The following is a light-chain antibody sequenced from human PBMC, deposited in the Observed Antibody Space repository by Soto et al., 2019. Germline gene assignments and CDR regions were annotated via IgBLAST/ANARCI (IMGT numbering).Light chain of an antibody. CDR1: QSISSN. CDR3: QQYNNWPPLT. V-gene: IGKV3-15*01. Sequence: EIVMTQSPATLSVSPGERVTLSCRASQSISSNLAWYQQKPGQAPRLLIYGASTRATGIPARFSGSGPGTEFTLTISSLQSEDFAVYYCQQYNNWPPLTFGGGTKVDIK. CDR2: GAS. J-gene: IGKJ4*01.